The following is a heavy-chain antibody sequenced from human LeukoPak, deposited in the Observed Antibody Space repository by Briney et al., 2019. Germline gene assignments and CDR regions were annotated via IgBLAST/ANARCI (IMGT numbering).Heavy chain of an antibody. V-gene: IGHV3-53*01. J-gene: IGHJ4*02. CDR1: GFTVSSNY. D-gene: IGHD6-13*01. CDR2: IYSGGST. Sequence: GGSLRLSCAASGFTVSSNYMSWVRQAPGKGLEWVSVIYSGGSTYYADSVKGRFTISRDNSKNTLYLQMNSLRAEDTAVYYCARGLGDSSSWSYYFDYWGEGTLVTVSS. CDR3: ARGLGDSSSWSYYFDY.